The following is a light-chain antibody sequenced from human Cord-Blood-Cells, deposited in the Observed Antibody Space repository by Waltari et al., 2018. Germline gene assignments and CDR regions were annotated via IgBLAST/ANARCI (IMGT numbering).Light chain of an antibody. J-gene: IGKJ1*01. CDR2: DAS. Sequence: DIQMTPSPSSLSASVGDRLTITCQASQDISNYLNWYQKKPGKAPKLLIYDASNLETGVPSRFSGSGSGTDFTFTISSLQPEDIATYYCQQYDNLSWTFGQGTKVEIK. CDR3: QQYDNLSWT. CDR1: QDISNY. V-gene: IGKV1-33*01.